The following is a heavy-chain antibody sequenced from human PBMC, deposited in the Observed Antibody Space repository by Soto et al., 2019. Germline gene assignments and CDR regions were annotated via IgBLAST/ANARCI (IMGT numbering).Heavy chain of an antibody. Sequence: GALRLSCAASGFTFSSYAMSWVRQAPGKGLEWVSAISGSGGSTYYADSVKGRFTISRDNSKNTLYLQMNSLRAEDTAVYYCAKDRARCSGGSCYAGSWFDPWGQGTLVTVSS. CDR1: GFTFSSYA. CDR2: ISGSGGST. D-gene: IGHD2-15*01. CDR3: AKDRARCSGGSCYAGSWFDP. V-gene: IGHV3-23*01. J-gene: IGHJ5*02.